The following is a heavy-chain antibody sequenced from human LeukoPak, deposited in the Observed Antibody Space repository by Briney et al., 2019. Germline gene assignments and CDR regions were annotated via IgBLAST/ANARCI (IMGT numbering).Heavy chain of an antibody. CDR3: ARAGYASTWTFDY. D-gene: IGHD6-13*01. CDR1: GGSIRSYF. Sequence: SETLSPTCSVSGGSIRSYFWSWIRQSAGKGLEHIGRIYTTGSTNYNPSLRSRVTMSVDTSKNQFSLNLKSVNAADTAVYYCARAGYASTWTFDYWGQGILVTVSS. V-gene: IGHV4-4*07. CDR2: IYTTGST. J-gene: IGHJ4*02.